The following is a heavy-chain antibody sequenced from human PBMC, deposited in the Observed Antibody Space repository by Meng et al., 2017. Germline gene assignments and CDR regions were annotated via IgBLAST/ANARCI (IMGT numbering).Heavy chain of an antibody. CDR2: ISGDGSST. CDR3: GTGGDYYSFHY. V-gene: IGHV3-74*01. CDR1: GLNFNSYW. D-gene: IGHD1-26*01. J-gene: IGHJ4*02. Sequence: VQRVESAGGLGQPGGSLRLSCAASGLNFNSYWMHWVRQAPGKGLVWVSRISGDGSSTIYAESVKGRFTISRDNAKNTLYLQMNSLRGEDTAVYYCGTGGDYYSFHYWGQGPLVTVSS.